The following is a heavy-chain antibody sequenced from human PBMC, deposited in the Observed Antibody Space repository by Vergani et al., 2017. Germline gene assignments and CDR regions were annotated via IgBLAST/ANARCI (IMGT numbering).Heavy chain of an antibody. CDR2: INHRGST. D-gene: IGHD3-10*01. J-gene: IGHJ4*02. CDR1: GGSFSGYY. Sequence: QVQLQQWGAGLLKPSETLSLTCAVYGGSFSGYYWSWIRQPPGKGLEWIGEINHRGSTNYNPALKSRVTISVDTSKNQFCLKLSSVTAAETAVYYCARGEGPYLYWGQGTLVTVSS. V-gene: IGHV4-34*01. CDR3: ARGEGPYLY.